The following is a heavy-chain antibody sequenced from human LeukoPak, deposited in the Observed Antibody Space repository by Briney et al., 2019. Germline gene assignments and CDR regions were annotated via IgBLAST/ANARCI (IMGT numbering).Heavy chain of an antibody. J-gene: IGHJ4*02. Sequence: GASVKVSCKASGYTFTGYYMHWVRQAPGQGLEWMGRINPNSGGTNYAQKFQGRATMTRDTSISTAYMELSRLRSDDTAVYYCAREAIAVAGTIDYWGQGTLVTVSS. CDR2: INPNSGGT. D-gene: IGHD6-19*01. CDR1: GYTFTGYY. CDR3: AREAIAVAGTIDY. V-gene: IGHV1-2*06.